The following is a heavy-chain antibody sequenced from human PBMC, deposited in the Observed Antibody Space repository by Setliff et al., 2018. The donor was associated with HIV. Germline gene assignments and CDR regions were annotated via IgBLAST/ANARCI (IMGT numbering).Heavy chain of an antibody. Sequence: ASVKVSCKVSGYILTELSRHWVRQAPGKGLEWMGGFDPEDGETISAQKFQGRVTMTEDTSTDTAYMELRSLRSEDTAVYYCPTSPRGLGVAATGRRYLHHWGQGTLVTVSS. J-gene: IGHJ1*01. CDR3: PTSPRGLGVAATGRRYLHH. V-gene: IGHV1-24*01. D-gene: IGHD6-19*01. CDR1: GYILTELS. CDR2: FDPEDGET.